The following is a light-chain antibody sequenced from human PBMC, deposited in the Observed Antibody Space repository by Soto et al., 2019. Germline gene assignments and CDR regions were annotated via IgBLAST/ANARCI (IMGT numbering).Light chain of an antibody. J-gene: IGKJ1*01. Sequence: DIQMTQSPSSLSASVGDRVTITCRASQGISSYLNWYQQKPGKAPKLLIYAASSLQSGVPSRFSGSGSGTDFTLTISSLQPEDFATYYCQQSYSTPRAFGQGTKVESK. CDR3: QQSYSTPRA. CDR2: AAS. V-gene: IGKV1-39*01. CDR1: QGISSY.